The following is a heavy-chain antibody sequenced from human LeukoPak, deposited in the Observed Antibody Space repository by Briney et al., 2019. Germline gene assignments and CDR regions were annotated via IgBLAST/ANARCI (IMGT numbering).Heavy chain of an antibody. V-gene: IGHV3-64*01. Sequence: PGGSLRLSCAASGFIFSSYAMHWVRQAPGKGLEFVSVISSNGGSTNYANSVKGRFTISRDHSKNTLYLQMGSLRPDDTAVYYCVRDNRAFDPWGQGTLVTVSS. CDR2: ISSNGGST. J-gene: IGHJ5*02. CDR3: VRDNRAFDP. D-gene: IGHD3-16*02. CDR1: GFIFSSYA.